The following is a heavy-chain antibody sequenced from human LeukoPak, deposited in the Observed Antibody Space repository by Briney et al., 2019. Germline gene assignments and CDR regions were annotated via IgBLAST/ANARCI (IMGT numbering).Heavy chain of an antibody. D-gene: IGHD5-24*01. CDR1: GFTFSSYA. V-gene: IGHV3-23*01. CDR3: AKARPALDGYNRPDY. Sequence: GGSLRRSCAASGFTFSSYAMSWVLQAPGKGLEWVSAISGSGGSTNYADSVKGRFTISRDNSKNTPYLQMNSLRAEDTAVYYCAKARPALDGYNRPDYWGQGTLVTVSS. J-gene: IGHJ4*02. CDR2: ISGSGGST.